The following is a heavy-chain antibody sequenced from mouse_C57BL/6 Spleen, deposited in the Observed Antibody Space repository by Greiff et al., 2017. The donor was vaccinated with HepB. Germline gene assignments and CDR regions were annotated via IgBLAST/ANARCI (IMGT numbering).Heavy chain of an antibody. CDR2: IDPSDSYT. V-gene: IGHV1-50*01. CDR3: ARITTVVGFDY. Sequence: QVQLQQSGAELVKPGASVKLSCKASGYTFTSYWMQWVKQRPGQGLEWIGEIDPSDSYTNYNQKFKGKATLTVDTSSSTAYMQLSSLTSEDSAVYYCARITTVVGFDYWGQGTTLTVSS. CDR1: GYTFTSYW. J-gene: IGHJ2*01. D-gene: IGHD1-1*01.